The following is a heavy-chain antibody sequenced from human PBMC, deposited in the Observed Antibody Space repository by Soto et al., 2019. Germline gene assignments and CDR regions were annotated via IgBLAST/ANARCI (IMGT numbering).Heavy chain of an antibody. J-gene: IGHJ4*02. CDR3: ATRMYSTSWYYFVS. D-gene: IGHD6-13*01. CDR2: IGGGGGST. V-gene: IGHV3-23*01. Sequence: EVHLLESGGGFFQRGGSLRLSCAASGFTFTNYALGWVRKAPGKGLEWVSTIGGGGGSTSYADSVKGRFSISRENSKNTLYLQMSRLRAEDTALYYCATRMYSTSWYYFVSWVQGTLVTVSS. CDR1: GFTFTNYA.